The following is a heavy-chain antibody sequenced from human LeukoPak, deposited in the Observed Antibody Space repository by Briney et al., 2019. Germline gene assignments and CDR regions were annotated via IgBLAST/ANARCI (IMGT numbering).Heavy chain of an antibody. V-gene: IGHV1-8*01. Sequence: ASVKVSCKASGYTFTSYDINWVRQATGQGLEWMGWMNPNSGNTGYAQKFQGRVTMTRNTSISTAYMELSSLRSEDTAVYYCARGSLVGYYDSSGYYYLVDYWGQRTLVTVSS. D-gene: IGHD3-22*01. CDR1: GYTFTSYD. CDR3: ARGSLVGYYDSSGYYYLVDY. CDR2: MNPNSGNT. J-gene: IGHJ4*02.